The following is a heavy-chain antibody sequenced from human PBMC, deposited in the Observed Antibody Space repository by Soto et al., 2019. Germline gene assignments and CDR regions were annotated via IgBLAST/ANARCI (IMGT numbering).Heavy chain of an antibody. CDR1: GGSISSGDYY. CDR3: GRHLCVNVTGSSGGWGGVFEI. D-gene: IGHD3-16*01. J-gene: IGHJ3*02. V-gene: IGHV4-39*01. Sequence: SETLSLTCTVSGGSISSGDYYWSWIRQPPGKGLEWIGYIYYSGSTYYNPSLKSRITISVDTSKNQFSLKLTSVTAADTAVFSWGRHLCVNVTGSSGGWGGVFEIGGKGTLDTV. CDR2: IYYSGST.